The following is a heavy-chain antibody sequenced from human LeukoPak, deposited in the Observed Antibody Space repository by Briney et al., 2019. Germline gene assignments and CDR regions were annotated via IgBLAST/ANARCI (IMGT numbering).Heavy chain of an antibody. V-gene: IGHV3-21*01. Sequence: KTGGSLRLSCAASGFTFSSYTMNWVRQAPGKGLEWVSSISSSGTSIFYADSVKGRFAISGDNAKNSLYLQMNSLRAEDTAVYYCARVRYYDILTGSEGGPVFDYWGQGTLVTVSS. CDR1: GFTFSSYT. J-gene: IGHJ4*02. CDR3: ARVRYYDILTGSEGGPVFDY. D-gene: IGHD3-9*01. CDR2: ISSSGTSI.